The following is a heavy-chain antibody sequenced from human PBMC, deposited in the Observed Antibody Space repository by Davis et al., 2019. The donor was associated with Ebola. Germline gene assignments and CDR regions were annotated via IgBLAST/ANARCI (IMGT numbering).Heavy chain of an antibody. D-gene: IGHD2-21*01. CDR2: ISGSGGST. J-gene: IGHJ4*02. V-gene: IGHV3-23*01. CDR3: AKAGGHIVVVIAIGALDY. CDR1: GFTFSSYA. Sequence: GESLKISCAASGFTFSSYAMSWVRQAPGKGLEWVSAISGSGGSTYYADSVKGRFTISRDNSKNTLYLQMNSLRAEDTAVYSCAKAGGHIVVVIAIGALDYWGQGTLVTVSS.